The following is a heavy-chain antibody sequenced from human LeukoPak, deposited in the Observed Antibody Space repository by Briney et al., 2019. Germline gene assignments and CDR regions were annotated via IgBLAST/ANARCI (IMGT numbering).Heavy chain of an antibody. Sequence: GGSLRLSCTASGFTFGDYAMNWVRQAPGKGLEWVGFIRSKAYGGTTEYAASVKGRFTISRDDSKSIAYLQMNSLKTEDTAVYYCTRVMQAYYYDSSGYYDDAFDIWGQGTMVTVSS. CDR3: TRVMQAYYYDSSGYYDDAFDI. V-gene: IGHV3-49*04. D-gene: IGHD3-22*01. CDR2: IRSKAYGGTT. CDR1: GFTFGDYA. J-gene: IGHJ3*02.